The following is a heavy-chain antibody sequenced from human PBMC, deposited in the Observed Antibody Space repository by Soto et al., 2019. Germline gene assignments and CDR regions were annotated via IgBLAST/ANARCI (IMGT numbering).Heavy chain of an antibody. CDR3: ARPTSGGFVLH. D-gene: IGHD2-8*02. J-gene: IGHJ4*02. Sequence: XXSLRLACVASGFTFSNYWMYWVRQAPGERLVWVSRISNDLNTISYADSVEGRFTISRDNARNTLYLQMKSLRAEDTAVYYCARPTSGGFVLHWGQGTLVTVS. CDR1: GFTFSNYW. V-gene: IGHV3-74*01. CDR2: ISNDLNTI.